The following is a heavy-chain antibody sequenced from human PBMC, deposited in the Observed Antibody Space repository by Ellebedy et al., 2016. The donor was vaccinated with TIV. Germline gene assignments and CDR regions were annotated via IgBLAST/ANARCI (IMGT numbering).Heavy chain of an antibody. Sequence: GESLKISXAASGFTFSSYSMNWVRQAPGKGLEWVSYISSSSSTIYYADSVKGRFTISRDNAKNSLYLQMNSLRAEDTAVYYCARVSPAAIGGGFDYWGQGTLVTVSS. CDR1: GFTFSSYS. V-gene: IGHV3-48*04. CDR2: ISSSSSTI. CDR3: ARVSPAAIGGGFDY. J-gene: IGHJ4*02. D-gene: IGHD2-2*02.